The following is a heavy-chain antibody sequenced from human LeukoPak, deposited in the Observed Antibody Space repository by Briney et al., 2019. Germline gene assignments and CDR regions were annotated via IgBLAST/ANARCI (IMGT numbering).Heavy chain of an antibody. V-gene: IGHV4-59*01. D-gene: IGHD4-17*01. CDR1: GGSISSYY. Sequence: PSETLSLTCTVSGGSISSYYWSWIRPPPGKGLEWIGYIYYSGSTNYNPSLKSRVTISVDTSKNQFSLKLSSVTAADTAVYYCARYTTVTSTFDYWGQGTLVTVSS. J-gene: IGHJ4*02. CDR3: ARYTTVTSTFDY. CDR2: IYYSGST.